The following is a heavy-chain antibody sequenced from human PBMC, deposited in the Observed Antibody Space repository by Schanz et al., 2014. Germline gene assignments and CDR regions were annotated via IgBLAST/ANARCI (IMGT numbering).Heavy chain of an antibody. J-gene: IGHJ4*02. CDR3: ARDGEAAAGCDF. Sequence: QVQLVQSGAEVKKPGASVKVSCKASGYTFTSYYMHWVRQAPGQGLEWMRIINPSGGSTSYAQKCQGRVTRARDTSTSTVYMELSSLRSEDTAVYYCARDGEAAAGCDFWGQGTLVTVSS. D-gene: IGHD6-13*01. V-gene: IGHV1-46*03. CDR1: GYTFTSYY. CDR2: INPSGGST.